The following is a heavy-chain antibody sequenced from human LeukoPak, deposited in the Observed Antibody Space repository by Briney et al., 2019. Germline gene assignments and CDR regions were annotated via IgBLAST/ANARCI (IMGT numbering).Heavy chain of an antibody. D-gene: IGHD2-8*02. J-gene: IGHJ4*02. Sequence: GGSLRLSCAASGFTFSDSYMHWVRQASGKGLEWVGLIRTKTRNYATTYAESVKGRFTISRDDSKNTAYLQMNSLKMEDTAVYYCTRQNCTGGSCSYVDCWGQGTLVTVSS. CDR2: IRTKTRNYAT. V-gene: IGHV3-73*01. CDR1: GFTFSDSY. CDR3: TRQNCTGGSCSYVDC.